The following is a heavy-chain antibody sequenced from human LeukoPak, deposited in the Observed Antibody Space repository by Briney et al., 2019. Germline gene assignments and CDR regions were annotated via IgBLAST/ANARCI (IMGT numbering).Heavy chain of an antibody. V-gene: IGHV3-21*01. CDR1: GFTISGHT. CDR3: AIWSRYTFIEVSGTIDY. J-gene: IGHJ4*02. Sequence: PGGSLRLSCGVSGFTISGHTLHWVRQAPGKGLEWVSSISSGGNYIHYADSVKGRFSISRDNANNSLYLRMNSLRVEDTAVYYCAIWSRYTFIEVSGTIDYWGQGTLVTVSS. CDR2: ISSGGNYI. D-gene: IGHD6-19*01.